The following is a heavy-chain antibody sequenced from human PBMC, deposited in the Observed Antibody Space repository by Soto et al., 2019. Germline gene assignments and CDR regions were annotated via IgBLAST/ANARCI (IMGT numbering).Heavy chain of an antibody. J-gene: IGHJ5*02. D-gene: IGHD3-3*01. CDR1: GFTFSSYA. Sequence: QSGGSLRLSCAASGFTFSSYAMSWVRQAPGKGLEWVSAISGSGGSTYYADSVKGRFTISRDNSKNTLYLQMNSLRAEDTAVYYCAKGMDFWSGYYRNWFDPWGQGTLVTVSS. CDR3: AKGMDFWSGYYRNWFDP. V-gene: IGHV3-23*01. CDR2: ISGSGGST.